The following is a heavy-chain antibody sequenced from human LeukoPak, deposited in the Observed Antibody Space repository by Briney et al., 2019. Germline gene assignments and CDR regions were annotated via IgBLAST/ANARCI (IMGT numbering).Heavy chain of an antibody. Sequence: SQTLSLTCTVSGGSISSGGYYWSWIRQHPGKGLEWIGYIYYSGSTYYNPSLKSRITISVDTSKNQFSLKLSSVTAADTAVYYCAREVIVVVPAAIYWFDPWGQGTLVTVSS. CDR2: IYYSGST. CDR3: AREVIVVVPAAIYWFDP. CDR1: GGSISSGGYY. V-gene: IGHV4-31*03. D-gene: IGHD2-2*02. J-gene: IGHJ5*02.